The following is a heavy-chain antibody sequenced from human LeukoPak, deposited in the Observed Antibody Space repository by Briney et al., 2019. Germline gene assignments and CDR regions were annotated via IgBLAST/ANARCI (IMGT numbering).Heavy chain of an antibody. Sequence: GGSLRLSCAVSGFTFSSYAMNWVRQAPGKGLEWVSGITGSGGSTYYADSVKGRFTISRDNSKNTLYLQMSSLRAEDTAVYYCAKGDYSNYVRSYFDYWGQGTLVTVSS. J-gene: IGHJ4*02. V-gene: IGHV3-23*01. D-gene: IGHD4-11*01. CDR2: ITGSGGST. CDR1: GFTFSSYA. CDR3: AKGDYSNYVRSYFDY.